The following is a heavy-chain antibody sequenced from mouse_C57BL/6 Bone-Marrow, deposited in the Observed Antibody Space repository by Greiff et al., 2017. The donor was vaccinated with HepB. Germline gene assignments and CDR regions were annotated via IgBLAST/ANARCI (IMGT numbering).Heavy chain of an antibody. CDR1: GFTFSSYA. CDR3: TRDGWLLRYYAMDY. D-gene: IGHD2-3*01. J-gene: IGHJ4*01. CDR2: ISSGGDYI. Sequence: EVKVEESGEGLVKPGGSLKLSCAASGFTFSSYAMSWVRQTPEKRLEWVAYISSGGDYIYYADTVKGRFTISRDNARNTLYLQMSSLNSEDTSMYYCTRDGWLLRYYAMDYWGQGTSVTVSS. V-gene: IGHV5-9-1*02.